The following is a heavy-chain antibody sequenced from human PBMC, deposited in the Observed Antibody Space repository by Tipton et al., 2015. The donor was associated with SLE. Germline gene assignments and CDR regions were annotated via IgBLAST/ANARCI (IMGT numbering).Heavy chain of an antibody. CDR1: GFTFDDYT. J-gene: IGHJ4*02. D-gene: IGHD5-24*01. CDR2: ISWDGGST. V-gene: IGHV3-43*01. Sequence: GSLRLSCAASGFTFDDYTMHWVRQAPGKGLEWVSLISWDGGSTYYADSVKGRSTISRDNSKNSPYLQMNSLRTEDTALYYCAKDFRMATIKGFDYWGQGTLVTVSS. CDR3: AKDFRMATIKGFDY.